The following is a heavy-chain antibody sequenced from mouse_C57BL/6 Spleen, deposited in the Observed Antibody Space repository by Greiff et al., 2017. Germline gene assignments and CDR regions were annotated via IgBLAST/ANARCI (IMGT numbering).Heavy chain of an antibody. D-gene: IGHD1-1*01. CDR3: AREGGYYYGSSYAMDY. CDR2: IYPGSGNT. Sequence: VQVVESGPELVKPGASVKISCKASGYTFTDYYINWVKQRPGQGLEWIGWIYPGSGNTKYNEKFKGKATLTVDTSSSTAYMQLSSLTSEDSAVYFCAREGGYYYGSSYAMDYWGQGTSVTVSS. CDR1: GYTFTDYY. V-gene: IGHV1-84*01. J-gene: IGHJ4*01.